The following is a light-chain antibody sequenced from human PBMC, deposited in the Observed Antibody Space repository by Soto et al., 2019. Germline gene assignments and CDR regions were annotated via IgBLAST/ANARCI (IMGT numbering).Light chain of an antibody. CDR2: WAF. J-gene: IGKJ3*01. Sequence: DIVMTQSQDSLAVSLGERATINCKSSQSVLYSSNNANYLAWYQQKPGQPPKLLLYWAFTRASGVPDRFSGSGSGTDFSLIISSLQAEDVAVYYCQQYYATPFSFGPGTQVHI. CDR3: QQYYATPFS. CDR1: QSVLYSSNNANY. V-gene: IGKV4-1*01.